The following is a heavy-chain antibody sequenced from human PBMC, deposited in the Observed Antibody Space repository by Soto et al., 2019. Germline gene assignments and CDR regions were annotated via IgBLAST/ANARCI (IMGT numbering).Heavy chain of an antibody. Sequence: EVQLVESGGGLIQRGGSLRLSCAASGFTLSTYSLNWVRQAPRKGLEWLSYISGSSNTIYYADSVKGRFTISRDNAKNSLYLQMNSLRDEDTAVYFCARGFDGQYGMDVWGQGTTVTVSS. J-gene: IGHJ6*02. CDR3: ARGFDGQYGMDV. CDR2: ISGSSNTI. V-gene: IGHV3-48*02. CDR1: GFTLSTYS. D-gene: IGHD3-10*01.